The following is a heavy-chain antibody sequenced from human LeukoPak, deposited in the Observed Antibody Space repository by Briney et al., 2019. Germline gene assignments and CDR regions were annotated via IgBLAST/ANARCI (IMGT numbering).Heavy chain of an antibody. J-gene: IGHJ6*02. V-gene: IGHV3-48*04. CDR1: GFTFSSYS. Sequence: GGSLRLSCAASGFTFSSYSMNWVRQAPGKGLEWVSYISSSSSTIYYADSVKGRFTISRDNAKNSLYLQMNSLRAEDTAVYYCARGHYGDYLAYYYGMDVWGQGTTVTVSS. D-gene: IGHD4-17*01. CDR3: ARGHYGDYLAYYYGMDV. CDR2: ISSSSSTI.